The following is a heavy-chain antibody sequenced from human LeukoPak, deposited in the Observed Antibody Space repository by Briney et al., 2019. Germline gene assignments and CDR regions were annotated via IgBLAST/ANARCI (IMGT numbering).Heavy chain of an antibody. CDR2: IIPIFGTA. CDR1: GGTFSSYA. Sequence: ASVKVSCKASGGTFSSYAISWVRQAPGQGLEWMGGIIPIFGTANYAQKFQGRVTITADESTSTAYMELSSLRSEDTAVYYCARGIAARRPKFDPWGQGTLVTVSS. D-gene: IGHD6-6*01. V-gene: IGHV1-69*13. CDR3: ARGIAARRPKFDP. J-gene: IGHJ5*02.